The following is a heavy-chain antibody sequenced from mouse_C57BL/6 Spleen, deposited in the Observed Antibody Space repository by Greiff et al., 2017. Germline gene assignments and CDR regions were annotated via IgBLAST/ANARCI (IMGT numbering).Heavy chain of an antibody. D-gene: IGHD1-1*01. Sequence: EVQVVESGGGLVQPKGSLKLSCAASGFSFNTYAMNWVRQAPGKGLEWVARIRSKSNNYATYYADSVKDRFTISRDDSESMLYLQMNNLKTEDTAMYYCVRRGYYGSSWYFDVWGTGTTVTVSS. J-gene: IGHJ1*03. CDR3: VRRGYYGSSWYFDV. CDR2: IRSKSNNYAT. V-gene: IGHV10-1*01. CDR1: GFSFNTYA.